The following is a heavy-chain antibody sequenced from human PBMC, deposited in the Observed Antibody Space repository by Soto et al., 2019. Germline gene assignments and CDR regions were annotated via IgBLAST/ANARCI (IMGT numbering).Heavy chain of an antibody. Sequence: SETLSLTCTVSGGSINSGGYYWSWIRQHPGKGLEWIGYIYYSGSTYYNPSLKSRVTISVDTSKNQFSLKLSSVTAADTAVYYCVFADLVGRGNYYYGMDVWGQGTTVTVSS. J-gene: IGHJ6*02. CDR3: VFADLVGRGNYYYGMDV. CDR1: GGSINSGGYY. CDR2: IYYSGST. D-gene: IGHD2-15*01. V-gene: IGHV4-31*08.